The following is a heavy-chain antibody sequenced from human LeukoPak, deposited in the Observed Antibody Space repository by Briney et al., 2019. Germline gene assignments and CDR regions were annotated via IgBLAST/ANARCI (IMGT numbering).Heavy chain of an antibody. J-gene: IGHJ4*02. CDR2: ISAFNGNT. D-gene: IGHD3-10*01. Sequence: ASVKVSCKASGYTFTTYDIVCVRQAPGQGLEWVGWISAFNGNTNNAQKVQGRVTMTTDTSTSTAYMELRSLTSDDTAVYYCARVYSSAFDHWGQGTLVTVTS. CDR1: GYTFTTYD. CDR3: ARVYSSAFDH. V-gene: IGHV1-18*01.